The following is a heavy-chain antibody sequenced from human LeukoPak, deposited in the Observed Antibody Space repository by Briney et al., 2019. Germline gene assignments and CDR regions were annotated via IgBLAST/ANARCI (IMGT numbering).Heavy chain of an antibody. V-gene: IGHV1-46*01. Sequence: SCKXSGYTFTIXXXXXVRXXXXQXXEWMGIINPSGGSTNYAQKFQGRVTMTRDTSTSTVYMELSSLRSEDTAVYFCARXXXSSDYWGQXTXVTXX. CDR1: GYTFTIXX. J-gene: IGHJ4*02. CDR2: INPSGGST. D-gene: IGHD6-6*01. CDR3: ARXXXSSDY.